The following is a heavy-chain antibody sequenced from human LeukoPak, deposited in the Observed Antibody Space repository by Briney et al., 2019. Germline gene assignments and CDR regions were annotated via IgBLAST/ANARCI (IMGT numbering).Heavy chain of an antibody. J-gene: IGHJ1*01. CDR1: GGSFSGYY. D-gene: IGHD3-10*01. CDR3: ARTYGSGSYYKGYFQH. Sequence: PSETLSLTCAVYGGSFSGYYWSWIRQPPGKGLEWIGEINHSGSTNYNPSLKSRVTISVDTSKNQFSLKLSSVTAADTAVYYCARTYGSGSYYKGYFQHWGQGTLVTVSS. CDR2: INHSGST. V-gene: IGHV4-34*01.